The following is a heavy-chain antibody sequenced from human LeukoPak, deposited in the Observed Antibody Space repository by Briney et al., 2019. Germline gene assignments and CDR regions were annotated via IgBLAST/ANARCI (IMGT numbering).Heavy chain of an antibody. D-gene: IGHD6-13*01. CDR2: ISYDGDTK. Sequence: GGSLRLSCVGSRFTFRNYAMHWVRQSPGRGLEWLAVISYDGDTKYYADSVKGRFTISRDNAKNSLYLQMNSLRAEDTALYYCAKVLGPGSSSFHAFDIWGQGTMVTVSS. J-gene: IGHJ3*02. CDR1: RFTFRNYA. CDR3: AKVLGPGSSSFHAFDI. V-gene: IGHV3-30-3*01.